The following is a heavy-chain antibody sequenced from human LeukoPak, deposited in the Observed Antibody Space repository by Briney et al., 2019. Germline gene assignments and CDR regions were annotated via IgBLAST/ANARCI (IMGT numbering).Heavy chain of an antibody. J-gene: IGHJ4*02. D-gene: IGHD1-1*01. CDR1: GFTFSSYW. CDR3: ARAYNSHFDY. Sequence: PGGSLRLSCAASGFTFSSYWVHWVRQAPGKGLVCVSRIKSDGSSTSYADSVKGRFTISRDDAKNTLYLQMNSLRAEDTAVYYCARAYNSHFDYWGQGALVTVSS. CDR2: IKSDGSST. V-gene: IGHV3-74*01.